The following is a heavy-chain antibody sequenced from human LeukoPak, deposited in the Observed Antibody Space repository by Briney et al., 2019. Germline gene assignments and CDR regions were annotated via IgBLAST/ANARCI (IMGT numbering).Heavy chain of an antibody. CDR2: IHYDGGNE. D-gene: IGHD2-2*01. J-gene: IGHJ5*02. V-gene: IGHV3-30*02. CDR1: GFTFSTYG. CDR3: ARGLPSSTRSYNWFDP. Sequence: PGVSLRLSCAASGFTFSTYGMLWVRQAPGMGLEGVAFIHYDGGNECNGASVKGRFTISRDNSKNTLYLQMNSLRPEDTAVYYCARGLPSSTRSYNWFDPWGPGTLVTVSS.